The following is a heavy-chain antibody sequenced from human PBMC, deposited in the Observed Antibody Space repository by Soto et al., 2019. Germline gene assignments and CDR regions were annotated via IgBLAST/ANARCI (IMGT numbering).Heavy chain of an antibody. CDR2: IDPSDSYT. CDR3: ARFQIGYCSSTSCMGGFDI. V-gene: IGHV5-10-1*01. D-gene: IGHD2-2*01. Sequence: GESLKISCKGSGYSFTSYWISWVRQMPGKGLEWMGRIDPSDSYTDYSPSFQGHVTISADKSISTAYLQWSSLKASDTAMYYCARFQIGYCSSTSCMGGFDIWGQGTMVTVS. J-gene: IGHJ3*02. CDR1: GYSFTSYW.